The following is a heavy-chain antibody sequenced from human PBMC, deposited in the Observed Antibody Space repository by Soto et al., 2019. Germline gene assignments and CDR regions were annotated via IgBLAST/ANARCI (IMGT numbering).Heavy chain of an antibody. D-gene: IGHD2-8*01. CDR1: GYTFTSFG. CDR2: ISAYNGNT. J-gene: IGHJ6*02. CDR3: ARDRSMYYGMDV. Sequence: QVQLVQSGGEVKKPGASVKVSCKATGYTFTSFGISWVRQAPGQGLEWMGWISAYNGNTNYAQKLQGRVTMTTDTAASTAYMELRSLASGGTAVYYCARDRSMYYGMDVWGQGTTVTVSS. V-gene: IGHV1-18*01.